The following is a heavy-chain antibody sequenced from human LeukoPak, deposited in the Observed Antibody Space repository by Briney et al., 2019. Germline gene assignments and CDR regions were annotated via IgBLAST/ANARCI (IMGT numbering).Heavy chain of an antibody. D-gene: IGHD3-10*01. Sequence: PGGSLRLSCAASGLTFSSHSMNWIRQAPGKGLEWVSYISSGSSTIYYADSVKGRFTISRDNAKNSLYLQMNSLRDEDTAVYYCAGGYYYGSGTYQDYWGQETLVTVSS. CDR2: ISSGSSTI. CDR1: GLTFSSHS. CDR3: AGGYYYGSGTYQDY. V-gene: IGHV3-48*02. J-gene: IGHJ4*02.